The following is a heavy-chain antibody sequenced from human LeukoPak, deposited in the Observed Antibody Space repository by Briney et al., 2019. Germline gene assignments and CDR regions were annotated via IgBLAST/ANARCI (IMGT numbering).Heavy chain of an antibody. CDR2: ISYDGSNK. Sequence: GGSLRLSCAASGFTFSSYAMHWVRQAPGKGLEWEAVISYDGSNKYYADSVKGRFTISRDNSKNTLYLQMNSLRAEDTAVYYCARDLRPTNYYDSSGYYYYYYYMDVWGKGTTVTVSS. CDR1: GFTFSSYA. CDR3: ARDLRPTNYYDSSGYYYYYYYMDV. J-gene: IGHJ6*03. D-gene: IGHD3-22*01. V-gene: IGHV3-30*04.